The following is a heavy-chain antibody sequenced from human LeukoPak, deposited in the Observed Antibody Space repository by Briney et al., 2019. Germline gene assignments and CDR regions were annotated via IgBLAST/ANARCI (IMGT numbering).Heavy chain of an antibody. CDR3: AKDQSGVLSGMDV. J-gene: IGHJ6*04. V-gene: IGHV3-23*01. D-gene: IGHD5-12*01. CDR2: ISGSGGST. CDR1: GFTFSSYA. Sequence: GGSLRLSCAASGFTFSSYAMSWVRQAPGKGLEWVSAISGSGGSTYYADSVKGRFTISRDNSKNTLHLQMNSLRAEDTAVYYCAKDQSGVLSGMDVWGKGTTVTVSS.